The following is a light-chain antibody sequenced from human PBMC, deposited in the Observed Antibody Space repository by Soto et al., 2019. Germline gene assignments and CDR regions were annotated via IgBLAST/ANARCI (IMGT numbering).Light chain of an antibody. Sequence: EIVLTQSPATLSLSPGERATLSCRASQSVSSYLAWYQQKPGQAPRLLIYDASSRATGIPDRFSGSGSGTDFTLTISRLEPEDFAVYYCQQYGSPPVTFGGGTKV. V-gene: IGKV3-20*01. CDR2: DAS. CDR1: QSVSSY. J-gene: IGKJ4*01. CDR3: QQYGSPPVT.